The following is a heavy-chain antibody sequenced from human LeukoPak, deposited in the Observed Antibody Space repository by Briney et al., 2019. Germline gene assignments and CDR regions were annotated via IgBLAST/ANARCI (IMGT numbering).Heavy chain of an antibody. CDR2: IYSGGST. J-gene: IGHJ4*02. CDR1: GFTVSRNY. D-gene: IGHD2-2*01. V-gene: IGHV3-66*02. Sequence: GGSLRLSCAASGFTVSRNYMSWVRQAPGKGLEWVSVIYSGGSTYYADSVKGRFTISRDNSKNTLYLQMNSLRAEDTAVYYCARVSCSSTSCPFDYWGQGILVTVSS. CDR3: ARVSCSSTSCPFDY.